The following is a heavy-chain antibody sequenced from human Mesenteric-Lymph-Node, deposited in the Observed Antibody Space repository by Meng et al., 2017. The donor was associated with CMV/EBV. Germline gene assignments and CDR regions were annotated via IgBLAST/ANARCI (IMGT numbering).Heavy chain of an antibody. Sequence: GESLKISCAASGFTFSSYGMHWVRQAPGKGLEWVAFTSYDGTNKYYADSVQGRFTISRDNSQNTLYVQMNSLRDEDTAVYYCAKDHDSNYYYYYGMDVWGQGTTVTVSS. CDR3: AKDHDSNYYYYYGMDV. J-gene: IGHJ6*02. CDR1: GFTFSSYG. V-gene: IGHV3-30*19. CDR2: TSYDGTNK. D-gene: IGHD4-11*01.